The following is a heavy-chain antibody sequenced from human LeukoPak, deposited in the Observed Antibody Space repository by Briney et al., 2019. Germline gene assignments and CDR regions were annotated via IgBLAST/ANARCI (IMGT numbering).Heavy chain of an antibody. V-gene: IGHV3-30*02. CDR3: AKDLTGGWSLDY. CDR2: IWHDGSDK. D-gene: IGHD6-19*01. CDR1: GVTFSSNA. Sequence: GGSLRLSCAASGVTFSSNAMHWVRQAPGKGRGWVAFIWHDGSDKYYADSVKGRFTISRDNSENTLYLQMKSLRAEDTAVYYCAKDLTGGWSLDYWGQGTLVTVSS. J-gene: IGHJ4*02.